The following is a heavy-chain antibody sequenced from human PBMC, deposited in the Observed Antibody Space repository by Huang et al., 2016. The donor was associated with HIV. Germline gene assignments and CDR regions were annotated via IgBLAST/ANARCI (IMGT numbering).Heavy chain of an antibody. CDR3: ARLPGSITMIRGVITDPY. Sequence: QLQLQESGPGLVKPSETLSLTCTVSGGSIRSDNYYWGWIRQPPGKGLEWIGSIYYSGGTYYNPSRKRRVTRTVDTSKNHFSLGMRSVTAADTAVYYCARLPGSITMIRGVITDPYWGQGTLVTVSS. D-gene: IGHD3-10*01. CDR2: IYYSGGT. CDR1: GGSIRSDNYY. V-gene: IGHV4-39*02. J-gene: IGHJ4*02.